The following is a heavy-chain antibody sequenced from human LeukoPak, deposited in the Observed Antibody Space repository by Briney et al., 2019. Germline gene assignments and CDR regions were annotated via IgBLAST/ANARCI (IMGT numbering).Heavy chain of an antibody. D-gene: IGHD3-22*01. CDR3: ASTYYYDSSGHVDY. J-gene: IGHJ4*02. V-gene: IGHV4-39*01. CDR2: IYYSGST. CDR1: GGSISSSSYY. Sequence: SETLSLTCTVSGGSISSSSYYWGWIRQPPGKGLEWIGSIYYSGSTYYNPSLKSRVTISVDTSKNQFSLKLSSVTAADTAVYYCASTYYYDSSGHVDYWGQGTLVTVSS.